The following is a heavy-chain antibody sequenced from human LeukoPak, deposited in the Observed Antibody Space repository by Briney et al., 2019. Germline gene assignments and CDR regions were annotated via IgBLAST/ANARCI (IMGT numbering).Heavy chain of an antibody. D-gene: IGHD3-10*01. J-gene: IGHJ1*01. CDR2: INPNSGGT. Sequence: ASEKVSCKASGYTFTGYYMHWVRQAPGQGLEWMGWINPNSGGTNYAQKFQGRVTMTRDTSISTAYMELSRLRSDDTAVYYCASLTYGPDEYFQHWGQGTLVTVSS. CDR1: GYTFTGYY. CDR3: ASLTYGPDEYFQH. V-gene: IGHV1-2*02.